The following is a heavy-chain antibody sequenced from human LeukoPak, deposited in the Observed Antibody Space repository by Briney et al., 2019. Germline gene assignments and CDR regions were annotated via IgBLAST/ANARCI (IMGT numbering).Heavy chain of an antibody. CDR1: GFTFSSYG. Sequence: GRSLRLSCAASGFTFSSYGMHWVRQAPGKGLEWVAVISYDGSNKYYADSVKGRFTISRDNSKNTLYLQMNSLRAEDTAVYYCARAGYDSSFVDRSDAFDIWGQGTMVTVSS. V-gene: IGHV3-30*03. CDR2: ISYDGSNK. D-gene: IGHD3-22*01. CDR3: ARAGYDSSFVDRSDAFDI. J-gene: IGHJ3*02.